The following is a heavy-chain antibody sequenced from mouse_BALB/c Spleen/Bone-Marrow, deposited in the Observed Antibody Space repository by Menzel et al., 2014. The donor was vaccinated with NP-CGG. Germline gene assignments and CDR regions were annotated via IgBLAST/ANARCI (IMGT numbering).Heavy chain of an antibody. Sequence: QVQLQQSGAELVRPGSSVKISCKASGYAFSTYWMTWVKQRPGQGLEWIGQIYPGDGDTKYNGKFKGKATLTADKASSTAYMQLSSLSSENSAVYFCAKGTTGVAYWGQGTLVTVSA. CDR3: AKGTTGVAY. CDR2: IYPGDGDT. D-gene: IGHD2-14*01. V-gene: IGHV1-80*01. CDR1: GYAFSTYW. J-gene: IGHJ3*01.